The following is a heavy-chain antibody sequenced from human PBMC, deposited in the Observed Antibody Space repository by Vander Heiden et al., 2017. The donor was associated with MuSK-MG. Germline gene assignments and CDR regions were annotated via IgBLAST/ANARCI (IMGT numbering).Heavy chain of an antibody. CDR2: IYYSGST. J-gene: IGHJ3*02. Sequence: QLQLQESGPGLVKPSETLSLTCTVPGGSMSSSSYYWGWIRQPPGKGLEWIGSIYYSGSTYYNPSLKSRVTISVDTSKNQFSLKLSSVTAADTAVYYCARHLRHDAFDIWGQGTMVTVSS. CDR1: GGSMSSSSYY. V-gene: IGHV4-39*01. CDR3: ARHLRHDAFDI.